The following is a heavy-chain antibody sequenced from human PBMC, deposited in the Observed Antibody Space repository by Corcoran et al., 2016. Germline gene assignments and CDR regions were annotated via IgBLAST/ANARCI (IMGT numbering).Heavy chain of an antibody. V-gene: IGHV3-48*04. D-gene: IGHD5-18*01. J-gene: IGHJ4*02. Sequence: EVQLVESGGGLVQPGGSLRLSCAASGFTFSSYSMHWVRPAPGKGLEWVSYISSSSSTIYYAASVKGRFTISRDNAKNSLYLQMNSLRAEDTAVYYCARDRAGYSHDYFDYWGQGTLVTVSS. CDR2: ISSSSSTI. CDR1: GFTFSSYS. CDR3: ARDRAGYSHDYFDY.